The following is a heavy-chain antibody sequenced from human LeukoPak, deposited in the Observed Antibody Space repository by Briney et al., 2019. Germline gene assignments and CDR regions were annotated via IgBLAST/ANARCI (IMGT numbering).Heavy chain of an antibody. J-gene: IGHJ5*02. CDR1: GGSISSYY. V-gene: IGHV4-4*09. CDR3: ARRGGDKLNWFDP. Sequence: SETLSLTCTVSGGSISSYYWSWIRQPPGKGLEWIGYIYTSGSTNYNPSLKSRVTISVDTSKNQYSLKLSSVTAADTAVYYCARRGGDKLNWFDPWGQGTLVTVSS. CDR2: IYTSGST. D-gene: IGHD2-15*01.